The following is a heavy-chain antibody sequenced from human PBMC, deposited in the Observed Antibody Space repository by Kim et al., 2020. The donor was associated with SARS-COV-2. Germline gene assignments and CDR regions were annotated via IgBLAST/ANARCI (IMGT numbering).Heavy chain of an antibody. CDR1: GFTFSDYY. Sequence: GGSLRLSCAASGFTFSDYYMSWIRQAPGKGLEWVSYISSSGSTIYYADSVKGRFTISRDNAKNSLYLQMNSLRAEDTAVYYCARATSYSSRSPNWFDPWGQGTLVTVSS. J-gene: IGHJ5*02. CDR2: ISSSGSTI. CDR3: ARATSYSSRSPNWFDP. D-gene: IGHD6-13*01. V-gene: IGHV3-11*01.